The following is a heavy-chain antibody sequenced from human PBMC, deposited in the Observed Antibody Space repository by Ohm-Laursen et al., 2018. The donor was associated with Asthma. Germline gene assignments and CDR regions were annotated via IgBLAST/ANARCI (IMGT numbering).Heavy chain of an antibody. D-gene: IGHD1-1*01. CDR3: ARGPMHDYYFDT. V-gene: IGHV4-30-4*01. Sequence: SQTLSLTCTVSGGSIGNDDYYWSWIRQPPGKGLEWIGYIYHSVSTYYSPSLKSRVTISGDTSKNQFSLNLSFVTAADTAMYYCARGPMHDYYFDTWGQETLVTVSS. CDR2: IYHSVST. CDR1: GGSIGNDDYY. J-gene: IGHJ4*02.